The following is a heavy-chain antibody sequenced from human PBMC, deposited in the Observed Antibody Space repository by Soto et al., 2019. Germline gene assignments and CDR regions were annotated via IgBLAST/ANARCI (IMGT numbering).Heavy chain of an antibody. V-gene: IGHV1-69*12. Sequence: QVQLVQSGAEVKKPGSSVKVSCKASGGTFSSYAISWVRQAPGQGLEWMGGIIPIFGTANYAQKFQGRVTITADESTSTAYMELSSLRSEDTAVYYCARDTRTTLASYYYGMDVWGQGTTVTVSS. J-gene: IGHJ6*02. D-gene: IGHD1-1*01. CDR2: IIPIFGTA. CDR1: GGTFSSYA. CDR3: ARDTRTTLASYYYGMDV.